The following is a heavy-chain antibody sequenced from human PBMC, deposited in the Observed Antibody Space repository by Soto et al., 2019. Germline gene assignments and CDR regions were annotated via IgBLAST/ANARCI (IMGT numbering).Heavy chain of an antibody. V-gene: IGHV1-69*13. CDR3: ARDKEITIFGVGGSWFDP. Sequence: SVKVSFKASGGAFSSYAISLVRQAPGQGLEWMGGIIPIFGTANYAQKFQGRVTITADESTSTAYMELSSLRSEDTAVYYCARDKEITIFGVGGSWFDPWGQGTLVTVSS. D-gene: IGHD3-3*01. J-gene: IGHJ5*02. CDR2: IIPIFGTA. CDR1: GGAFSSYA.